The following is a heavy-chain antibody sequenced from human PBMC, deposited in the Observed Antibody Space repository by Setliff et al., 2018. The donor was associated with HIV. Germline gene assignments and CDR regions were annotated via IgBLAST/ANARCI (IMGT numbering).Heavy chain of an antibody. J-gene: IGHJ4*02. CDR3: ASGDGYNAFDFDY. D-gene: IGHD5-12*01. CDR1: GGSISSYY. CDR2: IYYSGST. V-gene: IGHV4-59*01. Sequence: SETMSLTCTVSGGSISSYYWSWIRQPPGKGLEWIGYIYYSGSTNYNPSLKSRVTISVDTSKNQFSLKLSSVTAADTAAYYCASGDGYNAFDFDYWGQGTLVTVSS.